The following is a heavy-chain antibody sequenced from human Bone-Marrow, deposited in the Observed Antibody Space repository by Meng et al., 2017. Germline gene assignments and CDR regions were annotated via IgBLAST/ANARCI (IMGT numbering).Heavy chain of an antibody. CDR3: ARAGFYGGNSGYFDY. Sequence: GESLKISCAACGFTFSSSWMHWVRQAPGKGLVWVSRINSDGRDTSYADSVKGRFTISRDNAKNTLYLHMNSLRAEDTAVYYCARAGFYGGNSGYFDYWGQGTLVTVSS. V-gene: IGHV3-74*01. CDR2: INSDGRDT. D-gene: IGHD4-23*01. CDR1: GFTFSSSW. J-gene: IGHJ4*02.